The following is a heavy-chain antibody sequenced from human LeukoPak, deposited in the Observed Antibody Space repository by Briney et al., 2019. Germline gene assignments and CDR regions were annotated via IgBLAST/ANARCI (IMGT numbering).Heavy chain of an antibody. Sequence: SQTLSLTCTVSGGSISSGGYYWSWIRQPPGKGLEWIGYIYHSGSTYYNPSLKSRVTISVDRSKNRFSLKLSSVTAADTAVYYCARDYSNYDAFDIWGQGTMVTVSS. CDR1: GGSISSGGYY. CDR2: IYHSGST. D-gene: IGHD4-11*01. J-gene: IGHJ3*02. V-gene: IGHV4-30-2*01. CDR3: ARDYSNYDAFDI.